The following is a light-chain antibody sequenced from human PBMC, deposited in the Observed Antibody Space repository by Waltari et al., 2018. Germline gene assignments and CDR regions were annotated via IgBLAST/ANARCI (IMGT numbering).Light chain of an antibody. CDR1: QSISTS. V-gene: IGKV3-15*01. CDR3: QQYNNWPPTWT. CDR2: DAS. J-gene: IGKJ1*01. Sequence: EMVMTHSPATLSMSPGERATLFCRASQSISTSLAWYQQKPGQTPRLLIYDASTRATGIPARFSGRGYGTEFTLTISRLQSEDFAVYYCQQYNNWPPTWTFGQGTKVEIK.